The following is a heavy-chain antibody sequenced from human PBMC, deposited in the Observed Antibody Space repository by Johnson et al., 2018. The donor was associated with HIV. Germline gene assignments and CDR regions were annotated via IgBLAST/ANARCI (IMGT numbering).Heavy chain of an antibody. CDR3: AREAGGGYDSDAFDI. Sequence: QEQLVESGGGLVQPGRSLRLSCAASGFTFSSYGMHWVRQAPGKGLEWVAFIRYDGSNKYYADSVKGRLTISRDNSKNTLYMQMNSLRAEDTAVYYCAREAGGGYDSDAFDIWGQGTMVTVSS. CDR1: GFTFSSYG. J-gene: IGHJ3*02. V-gene: IGHV3-33*08. D-gene: IGHD5-12*01. CDR2: IRYDGSNK.